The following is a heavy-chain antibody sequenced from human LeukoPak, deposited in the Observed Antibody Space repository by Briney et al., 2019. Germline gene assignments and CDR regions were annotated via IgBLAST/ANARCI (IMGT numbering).Heavy chain of an antibody. CDR3: ASALKYMLDYKTDYYYMDV. CDR1: GGSISSGSYY. Sequence: SETLSLTCTVSGGSISSGSYYWSWIRQPAGKGLEWIGRIYTSGSTNYNPSLKSRVTISVDTSKNQFSLKLTSVTAADTAVYYCASALKYMLDYKTDYYYMDVWGKGTTVTVSS. CDR2: IYTSGST. J-gene: IGHJ6*03. V-gene: IGHV4-61*02. D-gene: IGHD3/OR15-3a*01.